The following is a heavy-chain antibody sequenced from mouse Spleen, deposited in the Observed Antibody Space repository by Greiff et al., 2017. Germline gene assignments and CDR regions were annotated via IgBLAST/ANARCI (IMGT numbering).Heavy chain of an antibody. CDR1: GYTFTGSW. CDR3: AKSYYCGSNYEFAY. CDR2: IDPHSGGT. Sequence: QVQLQPPGAALVKPGASVKLSCTASGYTFTGSWMHWVTQRPGRGLAWIGRIDPHSGGTKYNQQFQSTSTLTVDTPSSTAYMQLSRLTSEDSSVYYCAKSYYCGSNYEFAYWGQGTLVTVSA. D-gene: IGHD1-1*01. V-gene: IGHV1-72*01. J-gene: IGHJ3*01.